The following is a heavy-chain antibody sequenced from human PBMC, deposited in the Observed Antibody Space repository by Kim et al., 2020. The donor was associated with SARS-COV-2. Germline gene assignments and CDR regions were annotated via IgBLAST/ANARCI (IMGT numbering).Heavy chain of an antibody. D-gene: IGHD3-10*01. CDR3: AKRRGWFGELYTYNWFDP. V-gene: IGHV3-23*01. J-gene: IGHJ5*02. Sequence: KGRFTISRDNSKNTLYLQMNSLRAEDTAVYYCAKRRGWFGELYTYNWFDPWGQGTLVTVSS.